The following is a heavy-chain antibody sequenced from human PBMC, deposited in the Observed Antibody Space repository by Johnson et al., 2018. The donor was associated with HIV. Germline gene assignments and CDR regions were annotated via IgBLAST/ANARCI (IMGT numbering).Heavy chain of an antibody. J-gene: IGHJ3*02. V-gene: IGHV3-11*04. CDR1: GFSVSDSY. D-gene: IGHD3-22*01. Sequence: QVQLVESGGGLVKPGGSLRLSCAASGFSVSDSYMSWVRQAPGKGLEWISFISSSGTTIYYAASVKGRFTISRDNAKNSLYLQMNSLRAEDSAVYYCASPTSGYSGVKAFYIWGHGTMVTVSS. CDR2: ISSSGTTI. CDR3: ASPTSGYSGVKAFYI.